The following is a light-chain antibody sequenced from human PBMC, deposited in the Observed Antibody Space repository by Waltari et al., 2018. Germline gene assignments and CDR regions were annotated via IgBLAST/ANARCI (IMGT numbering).Light chain of an antibody. CDR1: SSDVGGYNY. CDR3: SSYTSSSTLV. CDR2: DVS. J-gene: IGLJ2*01. Sequence: QSALTQPASVSGSPGQSITISCTGTSSDVGGYNYVSWYQQHPGKAPKLMIYDVSKRPSRVSNRFSVAKSGNTASLTISGLQAEDEADYYCSSYTSSSTLVFGGGTKLTVL. V-gene: IGLV2-14*01.